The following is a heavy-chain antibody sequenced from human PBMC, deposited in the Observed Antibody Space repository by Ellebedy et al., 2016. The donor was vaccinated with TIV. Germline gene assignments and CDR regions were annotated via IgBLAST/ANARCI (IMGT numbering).Heavy chain of an antibody. CDR1: GGSISSSSCY. V-gene: IGHV4-39*07. CDR3: ARDRGIVVVPAAITPPFYYYYGMDV. J-gene: IGHJ6*02. Sequence: MPSETLSLTCTVSGGSISSSSCYWGWIRQPPGKGREWIGSVYYSASTYYNPSLKSRVTISVDTSKNQFSLKLSSVTAADTAVYYCARDRGIVVVPAAITPPFYYYYGMDVWGQGTTVTVSS. D-gene: IGHD2-2*01. CDR2: VYYSAST.